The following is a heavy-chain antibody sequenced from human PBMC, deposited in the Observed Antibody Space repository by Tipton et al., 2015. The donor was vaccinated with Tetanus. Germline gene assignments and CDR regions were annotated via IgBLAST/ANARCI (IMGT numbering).Heavy chain of an antibody. D-gene: IGHD5-18*01. CDR3: ARDQGGYGYGSSDY. CDR1: GFAFSRCA. V-gene: IGHV3-30-3*01. CDR2: ISYDGSKK. Sequence: SLRLSCAASGFAFSRCAMHWVRQAPGKGLQWVAVISYDGSKKYYADSVKGRFTISRDDSKSTLYLQMNSLRPDDTAVYYCARDQGGYGYGSSDYWGQGTLVTVSS. J-gene: IGHJ4*02.